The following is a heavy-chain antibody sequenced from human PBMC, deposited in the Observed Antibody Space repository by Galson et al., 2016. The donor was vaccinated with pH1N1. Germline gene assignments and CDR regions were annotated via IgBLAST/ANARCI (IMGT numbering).Heavy chain of an antibody. V-gene: IGHV4-31*03. CDR3: ARNPWDSSGLNYFDS. CDR2: TYYIGST. CDR1: GGSVRSGGRY. J-gene: IGHJ4*02. Sequence: TLSLTCTVSGGSVRSGGRYWSWIRQLPGKGLEWIGFTYYIGSTGYNPSLKSRVSMSLDTSKKQFSLNLISVTAADTAVYYCARNPWDSSGLNYFDSWGQGILVSVSS. D-gene: IGHD3-22*01.